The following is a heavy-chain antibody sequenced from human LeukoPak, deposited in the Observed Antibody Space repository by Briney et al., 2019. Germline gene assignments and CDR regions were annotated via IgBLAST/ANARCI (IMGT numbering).Heavy chain of an antibody. CDR1: GDSVSSNNAA. J-gene: IGHJ6*02. D-gene: IGHD5-18*01. CDR2: TYYRSKWYN. CDR3: AKGNLRYGPPRGGDG. Sequence: SQTLSLTCAISGDSVSSNNAAWTWIRQTPSRGLEWLGRTYYRSKWYNDYAVSVTSRVTINPDTSKNHFSLQLNSVTPDDTAVYYCAKGNLRYGPPRGGDGWGQGTTVTGSS. V-gene: IGHV6-1*01.